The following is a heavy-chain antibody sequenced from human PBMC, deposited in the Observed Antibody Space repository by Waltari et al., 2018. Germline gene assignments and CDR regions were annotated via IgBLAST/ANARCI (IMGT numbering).Heavy chain of an antibody. CDR2: IRHPGST. CDR1: GASFSDYY. V-gene: IGHV4-34*01. Sequence: QVQLQQWGAGLLGPSETLSLTCAVYGASFSDYYWGWVRQPPGKGLEWIGQIRHPGSTNYNPSLKSRVTISIDTPRSQFSLRLSSVTAADTALYFCTRGGNYDFWSHCPFVDPWGQGTLVTVSS. D-gene: IGHD3-3*01. CDR3: TRGGNYDFWSHCPFVDP. J-gene: IGHJ5*02.